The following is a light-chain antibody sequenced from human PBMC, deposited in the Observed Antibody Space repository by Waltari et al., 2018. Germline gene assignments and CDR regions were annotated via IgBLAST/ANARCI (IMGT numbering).Light chain of an antibody. CDR2: KAS. Sequence: DIQMTQAPSTLSASVGDRVTVTCRASQNIGTWLAWYQQKPGRAPKLRIYKASSLQSGVPSRFSGSGSGTEFTLTISSLQPDDFATYYCQQYNSYSWTFGQGTKVEIK. CDR3: QQYNSYSWT. V-gene: IGKV1-5*03. J-gene: IGKJ1*01. CDR1: QNIGTW.